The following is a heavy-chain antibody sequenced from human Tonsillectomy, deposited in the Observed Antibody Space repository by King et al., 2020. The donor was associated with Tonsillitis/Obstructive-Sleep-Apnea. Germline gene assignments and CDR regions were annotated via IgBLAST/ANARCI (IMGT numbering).Heavy chain of an antibody. Sequence: VQLVESGGGVVQPGRSLRLSCAASGFTFSSYAMHWVRQAPGKGLEWVAVISYDGSNKYYADSVKGRFTISRENSKNTLYLQMNSLRAEDTAVYYCAGDWVVVVPAAPYGMDVWGQGTTVTVSS. J-gene: IGHJ6*02. CDR1: GFTFSSYA. D-gene: IGHD2-2*01. CDR3: AGDWVVVVPAAPYGMDV. V-gene: IGHV3-30*04. CDR2: ISYDGSNK.